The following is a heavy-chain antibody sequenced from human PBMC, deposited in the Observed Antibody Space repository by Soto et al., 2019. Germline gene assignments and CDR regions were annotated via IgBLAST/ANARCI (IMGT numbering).Heavy chain of an antibody. Sequence: QVQLVESGGGVVQPGRSLRLSCAASGFTFSGYAMHWVRQAPGKGLDWVAVIYYDGNNRNYADSVKGRFTVSRDNSKNTLYLQMNSLRAEDTAVYYRARRTGSGSSGVYGMDFWGQGTTVTVSS. CDR2: IYYDGNNR. CDR3: ARRTGSGSSGVYGMDF. J-gene: IGHJ6*02. V-gene: IGHV3-33*01. D-gene: IGHD3-22*01. CDR1: GFTFSGYA.